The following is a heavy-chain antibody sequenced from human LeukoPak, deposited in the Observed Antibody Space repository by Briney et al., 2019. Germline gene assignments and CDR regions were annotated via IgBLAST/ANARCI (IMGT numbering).Heavy chain of an antibody. CDR3: AKGPVLLWFGELLYPFDY. CDR1: GFTFSSYA. D-gene: IGHD3-10*01. Sequence: PGGSLRLSCAASGFTFSSYAMSWVRQAPGKGLEWVSAISGSGGSTYYADSVKGRFTISRDNSKNTLYLQMNSLRAEDTAVYYCAKGPVLLWFGELLYPFDYWGQGTLVTVSS. J-gene: IGHJ4*02. V-gene: IGHV3-23*01. CDR2: ISGSGGST.